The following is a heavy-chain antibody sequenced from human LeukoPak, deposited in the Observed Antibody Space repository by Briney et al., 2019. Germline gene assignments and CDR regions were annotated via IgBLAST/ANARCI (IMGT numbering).Heavy chain of an antibody. V-gene: IGHV3-48*01. Sequence: PGGSLRLSCAASGFTFSSYNMNWVRQAPGKGLEWVSYITTSSSIIYYADSVKGRFTISRDNSKNTLYLQMNSLRAEDTAVYYCARDGTGSNSGWYIHWGQGALVTVSS. J-gene: IGHJ4*02. D-gene: IGHD6-19*01. CDR1: GFTFSSYN. CDR2: ITTSSSII. CDR3: ARDGTGSNSGWYIH.